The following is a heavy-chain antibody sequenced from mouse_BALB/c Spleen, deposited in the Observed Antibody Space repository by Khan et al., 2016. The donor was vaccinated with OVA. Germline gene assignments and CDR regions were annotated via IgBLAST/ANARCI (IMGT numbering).Heavy chain of an antibody. D-gene: IGHD2-14*01. V-gene: IGHV2-6-4*01. CDR2: IWGGGGT. Sequence: VKLQESGPGLVAPSQSLSITCTVSGFSLSRYNIHWVRQPPGKGLEWPGMIWGGGGTDYNSTLKSRLSISKDNSKSQVFLKMNSLQTDDTAMYYCARAYYRYDGYYAMDYWGQGTSVTVSS. CDR1: GFSLSRYN. CDR3: ARAYYRYDGYYAMDY. J-gene: IGHJ4*01.